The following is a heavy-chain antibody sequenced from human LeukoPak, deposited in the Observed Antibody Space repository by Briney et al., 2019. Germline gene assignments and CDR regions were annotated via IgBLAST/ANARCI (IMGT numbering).Heavy chain of an antibody. CDR3: ARYFAYGEVDP. V-gene: IGHV4-38-2*01. CDR1: GYSISSGYY. CDR2: IYHSGST. D-gene: IGHD4-17*01. Sequence: PSETLSLTCAVSGYSISSGYYWGWIRQPPGKGLEWIGNIYHSGSTYYNPSLKSRVTISVDTSKNQFSLKLSSVTAADTAVYYCARYFAYGEVDPWGQGTLVTVSS. J-gene: IGHJ5*02.